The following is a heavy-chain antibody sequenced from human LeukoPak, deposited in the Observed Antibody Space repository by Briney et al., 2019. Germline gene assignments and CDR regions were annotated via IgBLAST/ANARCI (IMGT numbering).Heavy chain of an antibody. D-gene: IGHD3-22*01. CDR2: ISIDGSHT. J-gene: IGHJ3*02. CDR1: GFTFSGYA. Sequence: GGSLRLSCAASGFTFSGYAMSWVRQAPGKGLEWVSAISIDGSHTYYADSVKGRFTISGDNSKNTLYLQMNSLRAEETAVYYCAKSYDTSGRRAFDIWGQGTMVTVSS. CDR3: AKSYDTSGRRAFDI. V-gene: IGHV3-23*01.